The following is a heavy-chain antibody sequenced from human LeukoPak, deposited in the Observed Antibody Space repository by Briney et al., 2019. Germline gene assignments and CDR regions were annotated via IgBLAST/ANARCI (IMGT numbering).Heavy chain of an antibody. CDR1: GFTFSSYE. CDR3: ARDKSRYCSGGSCYSGAPVDY. J-gene: IGHJ4*02. V-gene: IGHV3-21*01. CDR2: ISTSSNFI. D-gene: IGHD2-15*01. Sequence: GGSLRLSCAASGFTFSSYEMNWVRQAPGKGLEWVSSISTSSNFIYYADSLKGRFTISRDNAKNSLYLQVNSLRAEDTAVYYCARDKSRYCSGGSCYSGAPVDYWGQGTPVTVSS.